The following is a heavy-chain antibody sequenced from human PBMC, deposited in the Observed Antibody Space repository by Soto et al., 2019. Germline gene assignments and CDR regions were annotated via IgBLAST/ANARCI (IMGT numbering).Heavy chain of an antibody. CDR3: ARDREGDIVVVPEGEAHDAFDI. Sequence: ASVKVSCKASGYTFTGYYIHWVRQAPGQGLEWMGWISAYNGNTNYAQKLQGRVTMTTDTSTSTAYMELRSLRSDDTAVYYCARDREGDIVVVPEGEAHDAFDIWGKGTMVTVSS. CDR2: ISAYNGNT. CDR1: GYTFTGYY. D-gene: IGHD2-2*01. V-gene: IGHV1-18*04. J-gene: IGHJ3*02.